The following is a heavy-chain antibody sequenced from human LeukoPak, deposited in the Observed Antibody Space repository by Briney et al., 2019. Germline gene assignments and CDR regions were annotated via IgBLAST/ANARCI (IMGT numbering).Heavy chain of an antibody. V-gene: IGHV3-66*01. J-gene: IGHJ6*02. CDR1: GFTVSSNY. CDR3: AKVPAAHHYYYYGMDV. CDR2: IYSGGST. Sequence: HPGGSLRLSCAASGFTVSSNYMSWVRQAPGKGLEWVSVIYSGGSTYYADSVKGRFTISRDNSKNTLYPQMNSLRAEDTAVYYCAKVPAAHHYYYYGMDVWGQGTTVTVSS. D-gene: IGHD2-2*01.